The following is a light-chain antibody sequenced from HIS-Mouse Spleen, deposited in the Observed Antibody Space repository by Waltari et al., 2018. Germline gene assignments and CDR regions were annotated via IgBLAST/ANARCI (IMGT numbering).Light chain of an antibody. CDR2: WAS. CDR3: QQYYSTPLT. Sequence: DIVMTQSPDSLAVSLGERATINCQSSQSVLYSSNNKNYLAWYQQKPGQPPKLLIYWASTRESGVPDRFSGSGSGTDFTLTISSLQAEDVAVYYCQQYYSTPLTFGGWTKVEIK. V-gene: IGKV4-1*01. CDR1: QSVLYSSNNKNY. J-gene: IGKJ4*01.